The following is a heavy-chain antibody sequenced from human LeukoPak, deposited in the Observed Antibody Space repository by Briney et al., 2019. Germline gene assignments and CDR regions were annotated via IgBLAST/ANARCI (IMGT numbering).Heavy chain of an antibody. Sequence: GGSLRLSCAASGFTFSDYYMSWIRQAPGKGLEWVSYISSSGSPTYYTESVKGRFTISRDNAKKSLYLQMNSLSAEDTAVYYCARDRDYGDYDIWGQGTMVTVSS. CDR2: ISSSGSPT. J-gene: IGHJ3*02. V-gene: IGHV3-11*04. D-gene: IGHD4-17*01. CDR1: GFTFSDYY. CDR3: ARDRDYGDYDI.